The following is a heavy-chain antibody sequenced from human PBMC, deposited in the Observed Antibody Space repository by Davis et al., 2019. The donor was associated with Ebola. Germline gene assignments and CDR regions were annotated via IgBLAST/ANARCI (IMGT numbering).Heavy chain of an antibody. CDR3: TTAVTIVGVVIRRYYGMDV. Sequence: GGSLRLSCAASGFTFSNAWMSWVRQAPGKGLEWVGRIKSKTDGGTTDYAAPVKGRFTISRDDSKNTLYLQMNSLKTEDTAVYYCTTAVTIVGVVIRRYYGMDVWGQGTTVTVSS. CDR1: GFTFSNAW. J-gene: IGHJ6*02. V-gene: IGHV3-15*01. CDR2: IKSKTDGGTT. D-gene: IGHD3-3*01.